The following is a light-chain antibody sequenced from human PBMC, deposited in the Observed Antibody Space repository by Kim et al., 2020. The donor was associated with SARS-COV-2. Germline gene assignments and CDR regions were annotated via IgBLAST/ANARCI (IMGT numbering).Light chain of an antibody. CDR2: SDS. CDR1: NIGSKS. Sequence: SYELTQPPSVSVAPGKAARITCGGNNIGSKSVHWCQQKPGQAPVLVIYSDSDRPSGIPERFSGSNSANTATLTISRVEAGDEADYYCQLWASDSDRWVFG. CDR3: QLWASDSDRWV. J-gene: IGLJ3*02. V-gene: IGLV3-21*04.